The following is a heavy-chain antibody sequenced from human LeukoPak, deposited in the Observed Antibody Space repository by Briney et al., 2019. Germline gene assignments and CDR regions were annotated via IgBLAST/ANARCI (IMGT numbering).Heavy chain of an antibody. CDR3: AVSPPYYYDSSGYHDPFDY. V-gene: IGHV3-48*03. J-gene: IGHJ4*02. Sequence: PGGSLRLSCAASGFTFSSYEMNWVRQAPGKGLEWVSYISSSGSTIYYADSVKGRFTISRDNAKNSLYLQMNSLRAEDTAVYYCAVSPPYYYDSSGYHDPFDYWGQGTLVTVSP. CDR1: GFTFSSYE. CDR2: ISSSGSTI. D-gene: IGHD3-22*01.